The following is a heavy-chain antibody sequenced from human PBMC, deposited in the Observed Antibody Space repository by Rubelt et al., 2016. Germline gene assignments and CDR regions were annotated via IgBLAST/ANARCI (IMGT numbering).Heavy chain of an antibody. J-gene: IGHJ3*02. V-gene: IGHV3-48*03. CDR2: IRDSGTTI. CDR3: TRDQFQLLWYAFDI. Sequence: GGSLRLSCAASGFTFSGYEMNWVRPAPGKGLEWVSYIRDSGTTIYYADSVKGRFPISRDNPKNSLYLQMDSLRAEDTPVYYCTRDQFQLLWYAFDIWGQGTLVTVSS. CDR1: GFTFSGYE. D-gene: IGHD2-2*01.